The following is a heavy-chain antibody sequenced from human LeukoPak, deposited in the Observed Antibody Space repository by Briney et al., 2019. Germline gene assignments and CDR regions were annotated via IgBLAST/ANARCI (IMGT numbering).Heavy chain of an antibody. V-gene: IGHV1-24*01. CDR2: FDPEDGET. CDR1: GYTVTELS. J-gene: IGHJ5*02. Sequence: ASETLSRNVSGYTVTELSMHWVRQAHGKRHEWMGGFDPEDGETIYAQKFQGRVTMTEDTSTDTAYMELSSLRSEDTAVYYCATDNWFDPWGQGTLVTVSS. CDR3: ATDNWFDP.